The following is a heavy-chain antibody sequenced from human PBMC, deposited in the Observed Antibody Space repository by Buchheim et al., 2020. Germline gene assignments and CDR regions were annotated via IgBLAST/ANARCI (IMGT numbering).Heavy chain of an antibody. CDR3: ARPPIAAAGRSLWYYFDY. CDR1: GYSFTSYW. D-gene: IGHD6-13*01. CDR2: IYPGDSDT. V-gene: IGHV5-51*01. J-gene: IGHJ4*02. Sequence: EVQLVQSGAEVKKPGESLKISCKGSGYSFTSYWIGWVRQMPGKGLEWMGIIYPGDSDTRYSPSFQGQVTIPADKSISTAYPQWSSLKASDTAMYYCARPPIAAAGRSLWYYFDYWGQGTL.